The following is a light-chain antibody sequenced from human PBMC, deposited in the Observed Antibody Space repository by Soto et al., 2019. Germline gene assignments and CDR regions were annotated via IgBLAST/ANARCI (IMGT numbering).Light chain of an antibody. CDR3: QVWERSSHHYV. V-gene: IGLV3-21*01. CDR2: YDS. Sequence: SYELTQPPSVSVAPGKTASITCGGNNIGSKSVHWYQQKPGQAPVLVIYYDSDRPSGIPERFSGSNSGNTATLTISRVEAGDEADYYCQVWERSSHHYVFGTGTKLTVL. CDR1: NIGSKS. J-gene: IGLJ1*01.